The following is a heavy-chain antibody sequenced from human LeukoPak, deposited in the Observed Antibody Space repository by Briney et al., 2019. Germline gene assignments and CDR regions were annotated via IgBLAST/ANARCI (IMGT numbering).Heavy chain of an antibody. CDR3: AIETYADDAFDI. CDR1: GFTFSSYS. CDR2: ISSSSSYI. J-gene: IGHJ3*02. Sequence: GGSLRLSCAASGFTFSSYSMNWVRQAPGKGLEWVSSISSSSSYIYYADSVKGRFTIPRDNAKNSLYLQMNSLRAEDTAVYYCAIETYADDAFDIWGQGTMVTVSS. D-gene: IGHD4-17*01. V-gene: IGHV3-21*01.